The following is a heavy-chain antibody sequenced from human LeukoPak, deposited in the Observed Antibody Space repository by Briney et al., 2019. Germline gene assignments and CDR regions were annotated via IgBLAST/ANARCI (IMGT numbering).Heavy chain of an antibody. CDR2: IYSGGST. V-gene: IGHV3-53*01. CDR3: ARGYGSYSPLYFDY. Sequence: GGSLRLSCAASGFTVISNYMSWVRQAPGKGLEWVSVIYSGGSTYYADSLKSRVTISRDNSKNTLSLQMNSLRAEDTAVYYCARGYGSYSPLYFDYWGQGTLVTVSS. J-gene: IGHJ4*02. D-gene: IGHD1-26*01. CDR1: GFTVISNY.